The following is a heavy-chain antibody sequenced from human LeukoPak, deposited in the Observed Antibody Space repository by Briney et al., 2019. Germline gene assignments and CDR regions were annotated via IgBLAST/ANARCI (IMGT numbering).Heavy chain of an antibody. CDR3: ASDTVETPRASYY. V-gene: IGHV3-48*02. J-gene: IGHJ4*02. CDR1: GFTLFRYS. D-gene: IGHD2-8*02. CDR2: ISSSSTTI. Sequence: PGGSLPLTCAASGFTLFRYSVSWVRQAPGKGLEWVSYISSSSTTIYYADSVKGRFTISRDNAKNSLYLHMNSLRDEDTGVYYCASDTVETPRASYYWGQGTMVTVSS.